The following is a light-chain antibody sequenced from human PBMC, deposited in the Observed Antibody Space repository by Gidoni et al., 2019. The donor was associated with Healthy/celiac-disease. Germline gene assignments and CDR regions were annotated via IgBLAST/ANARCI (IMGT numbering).Light chain of an antibody. CDR1: QSISSY. J-gene: IGKJ2*01. Sequence: DIQLTQTPSSLSASVGDRVTITCRASQSISSYLNWYQQKPWKAPKLLIYAASSLQSGVPSRFSGSGSGTDFTLTISSLQPEDFATYYYQRSYSTLYTFGQXTKLEIK. V-gene: IGKV1-39*01. CDR2: AAS. CDR3: QRSYSTLYT.